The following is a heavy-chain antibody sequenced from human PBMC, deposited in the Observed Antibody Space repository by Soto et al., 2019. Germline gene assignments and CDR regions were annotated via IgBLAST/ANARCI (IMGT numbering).Heavy chain of an antibody. V-gene: IGHV4-31*03. D-gene: IGHD4-17*01. CDR2: IYYSGST. CDR1: GGSISSGAYY. CDR3: ASATDSYGDWLGDNWFDP. Sequence: QVQLQESGPGLVKPSQTLSLTCTVSGGSISSGAYYWSWIRQHPGKGLEWIGYIYYSGSTYYNPSLKRRVTLSVDTSKNQYSLKLSSVTAADTSVDYCASATDSYGDWLGDNWFDPWGQGTLVTVSS. J-gene: IGHJ5*02.